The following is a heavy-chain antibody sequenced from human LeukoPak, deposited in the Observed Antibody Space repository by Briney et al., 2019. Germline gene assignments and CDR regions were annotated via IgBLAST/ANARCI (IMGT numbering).Heavy chain of an antibody. D-gene: IGHD7-27*01. J-gene: IGHJ4*02. CDR3: ARGPPNWGYDY. Sequence: ASVKVSCKASGYTFTSYDFNWVRQATGQRPEWMGWMSPNSGDIGYAQKFQDRVTMTRNTSISTAYMELSSLRSDDTAVYYCARGPPNWGYDYWGPGTLVTVSS. V-gene: IGHV1-8*01. CDR2: MSPNSGDI. CDR1: GYTFTSYD.